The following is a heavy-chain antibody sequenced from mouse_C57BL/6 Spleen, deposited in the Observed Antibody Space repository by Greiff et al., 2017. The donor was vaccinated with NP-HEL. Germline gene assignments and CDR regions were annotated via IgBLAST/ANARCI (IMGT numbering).Heavy chain of an antibody. CDR1: GYAFSSSW. V-gene: IGHV1-82*01. CDR3: ARGVGRNYLDY. CDR2: IYPGDGDT. Sequence: VQLQQSGPELVKPGASVKISCKASGYAFSSSWMNWVKQRPGKGLEWIGRIYPGDGDTNYNGKFKGKATLTADKSSSTAYMQLSSLTSEDSAVYFCARGVGRNYLDYWGQGTTRTVSS. D-gene: IGHD1-1*02. J-gene: IGHJ2*01.